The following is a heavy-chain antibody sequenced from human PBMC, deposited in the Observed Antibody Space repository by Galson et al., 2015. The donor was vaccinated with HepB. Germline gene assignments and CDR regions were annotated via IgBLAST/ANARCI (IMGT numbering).Heavy chain of an antibody. D-gene: IGHD3-9*01. Sequence: SVKVSCKASGYTFTSYGIRWVRQAPGQGLEWMGWISAYNGNTNYAQKLQGRVTMTTDTSTSTAYMELRSLRSDDTAVYYCARSNYDILTGYYAYYFDYWGQGTLVTVSS. J-gene: IGHJ4*02. CDR3: ARSNYDILTGYYAYYFDY. CDR2: ISAYNGNT. CDR1: GYTFTSYG. V-gene: IGHV1-18*01.